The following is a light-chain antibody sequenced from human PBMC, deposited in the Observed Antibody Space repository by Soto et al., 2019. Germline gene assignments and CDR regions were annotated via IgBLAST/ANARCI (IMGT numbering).Light chain of an antibody. CDR3: QQYNNDSSWT. J-gene: IGKJ1*01. CDR1: QSISAW. Sequence: DIQMTQSPSTLSASIGDRVTITCRASQSISAWLAWYQQKPGKAPKLLSYKASTLESGVPSRFSGSGSGTEFTLTISSLQPDDFATYYCQQYNNDSSWTFGQGTRVQIK. V-gene: IGKV1-5*03. CDR2: KAS.